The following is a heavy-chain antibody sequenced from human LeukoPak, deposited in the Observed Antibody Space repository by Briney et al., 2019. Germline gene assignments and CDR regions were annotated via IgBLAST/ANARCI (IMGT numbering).Heavy chain of an antibody. D-gene: IGHD1-26*01. CDR2: ISHDGNAT. J-gene: IGHJ5*01. V-gene: IGHV3-74*03. Sequence: TGGSLRLSCAVSGFTLSRYGVHWVRHAPGKGRVWVTRISHDGNATTYADSEKARFHISRDNAKHTLYLQVNCLRAEDRSVYYCSRDPSILGSTLLDSWGQGTLVTVSS. CDR3: SRDPSILGSTLLDS. CDR1: GFTLSRYG.